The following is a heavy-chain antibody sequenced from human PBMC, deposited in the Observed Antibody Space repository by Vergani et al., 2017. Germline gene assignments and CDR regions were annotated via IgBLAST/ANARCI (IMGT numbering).Heavy chain of an antibody. CDR2: IRSKAYGGTT. V-gene: IGHV3-49*03. CDR3: TSETALEMATIYFDY. Sequence: EVQLVESGGGLVQPGRSLRLSCTASGFTFGDYAMSWFRQAPGKGLEWVGFIRSKAYGGTTEYAASVKGRFTISRDDAKSIAYLQMNSLKTEDTAVYYCTSETALEMATIYFDYWGQGTMVTVSS. J-gene: IGHJ4*02. D-gene: IGHD5-24*01. CDR1: GFTFGDYA.